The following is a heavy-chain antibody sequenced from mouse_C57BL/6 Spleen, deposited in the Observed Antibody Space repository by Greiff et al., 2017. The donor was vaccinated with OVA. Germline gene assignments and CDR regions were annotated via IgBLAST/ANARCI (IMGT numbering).Heavy chain of an antibody. CDR1: GFSLTSYG. Sequence: QVQLKESGPGLVAPSQSLSITCTVSGFSLTSYGVHWVRQPPGKGLEWLVVIWSDGSTTYNSALKSRLSISKDNSKSQVFLKMNSLQTDDTAMYYCARGTAQATYYYAMDYWGQGTSVTVSS. D-gene: IGHD3-2*02. CDR2: IWSDGST. V-gene: IGHV2-6*03. J-gene: IGHJ4*01. CDR3: ARGTAQATYYYAMDY.